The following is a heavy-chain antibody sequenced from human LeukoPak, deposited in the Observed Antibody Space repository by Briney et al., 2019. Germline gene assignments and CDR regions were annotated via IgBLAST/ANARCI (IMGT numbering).Heavy chain of an antibody. D-gene: IGHD6-19*01. CDR2: IIGTSGST. J-gene: IGHJ4*02. Sequence: GGSLRLSCADSGFTFSSYAMTWVRQAAGKELEWVSAIIGTSGSTYYADSVKGRFTISRDNSKNTLYLQMNSLRAEDTAVYYCAREKQKYSSGWYCLDYWGQGTLVTVSS. CDR3: AREKQKYSSGWYCLDY. V-gene: IGHV3-23*01. CDR1: GFTFSSYA.